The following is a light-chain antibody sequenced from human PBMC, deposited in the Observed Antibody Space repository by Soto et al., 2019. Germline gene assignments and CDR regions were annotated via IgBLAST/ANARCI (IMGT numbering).Light chain of an antibody. CDR3: GSRDTSLTAYV. CDR1: SSNIGGNS. CDR2: DDD. V-gene: IGLV1-51*01. Sequence: QCVLTQPPSVSQALGPKGTSSCSGSSSNIGGNSVSWYQQLPGTAPKLLIYDDDNRPSGIPDRFSGSKTGTSATLGITGFXTADEADYQFGSRDTSLTAYVFATGAKVTV. J-gene: IGLJ1*01.